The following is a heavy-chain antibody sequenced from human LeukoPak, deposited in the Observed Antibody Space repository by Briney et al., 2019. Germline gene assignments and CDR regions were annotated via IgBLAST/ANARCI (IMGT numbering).Heavy chain of an antibody. CDR3: ARGSDYGGNPYHFDY. CDR2: IYPGDSDT. Sequence: GESLKISCKGSGYSFTSYWIGWVRQMPGKGLEWMGIIYPGDSDTRYSPSFQGQVTISADKSISTAYLQWSSLKASDTAMYYCARGSDYGGNPYHFDYWGQGTLVTVSS. D-gene: IGHD4-23*01. J-gene: IGHJ4*02. V-gene: IGHV5-51*01. CDR1: GYSFTSYW.